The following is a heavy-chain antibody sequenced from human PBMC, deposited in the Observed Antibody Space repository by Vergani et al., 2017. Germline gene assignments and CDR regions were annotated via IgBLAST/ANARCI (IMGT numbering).Heavy chain of an antibody. J-gene: IGHJ4*02. V-gene: IGHV4-38-2*02. Sequence: QVQLQESGPGLVKPSETLSLTCAVSGYSISTGYYWGWIRQPPGKGLRWIGSIYHSGSTSYNPSLKSRVAISVDTSRNQFSLKLTSVTAGDTAVYFCAREQWLPIDYFDYWGQGTLVTVSS. D-gene: IGHD6-19*01. CDR2: IYHSGST. CDR3: AREQWLPIDYFDY. CDR1: GYSISTGYY.